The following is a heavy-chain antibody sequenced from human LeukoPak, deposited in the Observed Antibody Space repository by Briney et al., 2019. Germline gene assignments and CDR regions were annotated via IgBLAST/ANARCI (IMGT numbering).Heavy chain of an antibody. CDR3: ARVRDSQQLGSYYFDY. J-gene: IGHJ4*02. CDR1: GGSISSGDYY. Sequence: SETLSLTCTVSGGSISSGDYYWSWIRQPPGKGLEWIGYIYYSGSTYYNPSLKSRVTISVDTSKNQFSLKLSSVTAADTAVYYCARVRDSQQLGSYYFDYWGQGTLVTVSS. D-gene: IGHD6-13*01. CDR2: IYYSGST. V-gene: IGHV4-30-4*02.